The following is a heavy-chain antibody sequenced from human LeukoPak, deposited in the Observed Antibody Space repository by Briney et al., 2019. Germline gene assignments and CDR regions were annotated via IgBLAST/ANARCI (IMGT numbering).Heavy chain of an antibody. CDR2: ISGSGGST. CDR1: GFTFSSYA. CDR3: AGQRAMYYYGSGSYYSPPSYYYYYGMDV. Sequence: PGVSLRLSCAASGFTFSSYAMSWVRQAPGKGLEWVSAISGSGGSTYYADSVKGRFTISRDNSKNTLYLQMNSLRAEDTAVYYCAGQRAMYYYGSGSYYSPPSYYYYYGMDVWGQGTTVTVSS. V-gene: IGHV3-23*01. D-gene: IGHD3-10*01. J-gene: IGHJ6*02.